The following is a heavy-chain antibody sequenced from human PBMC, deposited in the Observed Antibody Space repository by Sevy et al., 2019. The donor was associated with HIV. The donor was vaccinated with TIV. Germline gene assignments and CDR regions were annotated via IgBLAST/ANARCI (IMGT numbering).Heavy chain of an antibody. CDR3: TGHAGYSVGWYPSNY. D-gene: IGHD6-19*01. CDR2: LSYDGGAQ. Sequence: GGSLRLSCAASGFSVSSHAMHWVRQAPGKGLEWVALLSYDGGAQYYVDSVKGRFSISRDNSKNILYLQMNSLRPADTALYYCTGHAGYSVGWYPSNYWGQGTLVTVSS. V-gene: IGHV3-30*04. J-gene: IGHJ4*02. CDR1: GFSVSSHA.